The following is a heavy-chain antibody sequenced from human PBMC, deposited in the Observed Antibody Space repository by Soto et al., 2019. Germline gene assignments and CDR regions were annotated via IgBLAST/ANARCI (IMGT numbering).Heavy chain of an antibody. CDR2: IDYSGST. CDR1: GGSISSSSYY. D-gene: IGHD3-3*01. Sequence: SETLSLTCTVSGGSISSSSYYWGWIRQPPGKGLEWIGSIDYSGSTYYNPSLKSRVTISVDTSKNQFSLKLSSVTAADTAVYYCARRITIFGVVQQPYYFDYWGQGTLVTVSS. V-gene: IGHV4-39*01. J-gene: IGHJ4*02. CDR3: ARRITIFGVVQQPYYFDY.